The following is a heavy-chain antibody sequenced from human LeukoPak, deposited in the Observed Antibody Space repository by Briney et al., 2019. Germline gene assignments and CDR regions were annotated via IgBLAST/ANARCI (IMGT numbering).Heavy chain of an antibody. CDR3: AREFAYYYDRSGYYRGNFDY. CDR2: INPSGDST. J-gene: IGHJ4*02. Sequence: ASVKVSCKASGYTFTSYYIHWVRQAPGQGLEWMGIINPSGDSTTYAQKFQSRVTMTRDTSTSTVYMELSSLRSEDTAMYYCAREFAYYYDRSGYYRGNFDYWGQGTLVTVSS. CDR1: GYTFTSYY. V-gene: IGHV1-46*01. D-gene: IGHD3-22*01.